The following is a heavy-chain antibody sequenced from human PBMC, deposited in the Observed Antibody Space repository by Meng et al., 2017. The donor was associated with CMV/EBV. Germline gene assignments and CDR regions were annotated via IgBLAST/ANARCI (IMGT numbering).Heavy chain of an antibody. Sequence: GESRKILCAASGFTFSSYSMNWVRQAPGKGLEWVSSISSSSSYIYYADSVKGRFTISRDNAKNSLYLQMNSLRAEDTAVYYCARSTGSRKGITIFGVVIDSGMDVWGPGTTITVSS. CDR2: ISSSSSYI. CDR1: GFTFSSYS. CDR3: ARSTGSRKGITIFGVVIDSGMDV. V-gene: IGHV3-21*01. D-gene: IGHD3-3*01. J-gene: IGHJ6*02.